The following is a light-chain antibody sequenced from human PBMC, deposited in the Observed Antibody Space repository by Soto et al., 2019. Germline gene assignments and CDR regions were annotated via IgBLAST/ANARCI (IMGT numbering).Light chain of an antibody. Sequence: DIQMTQSPSTLSASVGDRVTITFRASQPITAWLAWYQQKPGKAPNLLIYDASDLQSGVPSRFSGSGSGTEFTLTITGLQPDDFATYYCQQYNLYPYTFGQGTKLEIK. V-gene: IGKV1-5*01. CDR3: QQYNLYPYT. J-gene: IGKJ2*01. CDR2: DAS. CDR1: QPITAW.